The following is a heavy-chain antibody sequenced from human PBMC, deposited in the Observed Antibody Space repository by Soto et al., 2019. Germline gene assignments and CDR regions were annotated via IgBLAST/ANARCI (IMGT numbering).Heavy chain of an antibody. CDR2: IFYLGNT. Sequence: QVQLQESGPGLVKPSETLSLTCTVSGGSINNYYWSWIRQPPGKGLEWIGYIFYLGNTIYNPSLNSRVTMLVDTSKNQFSLQLSSVTAADTAVYYCTRHDAVAVIRHGMAVWGQGTTVTVSS. CDR3: TRHDAVAVIRHGMAV. J-gene: IGHJ6*02. CDR1: GGSINNYY. V-gene: IGHV4-59*01. D-gene: IGHD6-19*01.